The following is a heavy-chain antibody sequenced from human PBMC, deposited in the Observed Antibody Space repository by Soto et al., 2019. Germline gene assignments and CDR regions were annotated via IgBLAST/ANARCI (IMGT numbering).Heavy chain of an antibody. D-gene: IGHD3-10*01. V-gene: IGHV3-23*01. CDR3: AKSNLWFGELLVYDY. CDR2: ISGSGGST. CDR1: GFTFSSYA. Sequence: GGSLRLSCAASGFTFSSYAMSWVRQAPGKGLEWVSAISGSGGSTYYADSVKGRFTISRDNSKNTLYLQMNSLRAEDTAVYYCAKSNLWFGELLVYDYWGQGTLVTVSS. J-gene: IGHJ4*02.